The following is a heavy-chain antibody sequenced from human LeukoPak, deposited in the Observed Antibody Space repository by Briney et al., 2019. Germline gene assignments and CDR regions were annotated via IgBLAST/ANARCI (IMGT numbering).Heavy chain of an antibody. CDR1: GFTFSSYA. J-gene: IGHJ4*02. CDR2: ISYDGSNK. V-gene: IGHV3-30-3*01. CDR3: AKDLSIAAAGHDY. Sequence: GGSLRLSCAASGFTFSSYAMHWVRQAPGKGLEWVAVISYDGSNKYYADSVKGRFTISRDNSKNTLYLQMNSLRAEDTAVYYCAKDLSIAAAGHDYWGQGTLVTVSS. D-gene: IGHD6-13*01.